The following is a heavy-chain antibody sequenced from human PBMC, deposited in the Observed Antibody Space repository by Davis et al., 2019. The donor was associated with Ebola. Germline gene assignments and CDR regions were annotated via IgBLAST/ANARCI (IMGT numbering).Heavy chain of an antibody. Sequence: GESLKISCSTSGFIFSNYWMHWVRQAPGKGLEWVSAISGSGGSTYYADSVKGRFTISRDNSKNTLYLQMNSLRAEVTAVYYCAREIDYWGQGTLVTVSS. CDR1: GFIFSNYW. V-gene: IGHV3-23*01. CDR3: AREIDY. J-gene: IGHJ4*02. CDR2: ISGSGGST.